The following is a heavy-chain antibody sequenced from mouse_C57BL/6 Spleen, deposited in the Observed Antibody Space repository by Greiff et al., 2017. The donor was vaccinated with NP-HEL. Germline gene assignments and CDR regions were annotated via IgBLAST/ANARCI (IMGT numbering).Heavy chain of an antibody. CDR1: GYTFTDYY. J-gene: IGHJ2*01. CDR3: ARRTSYWDYVDY. Sequence: VQLQQSGPELVKPGASVKISCKASGYTFTDYYMNWVKQSHGKSLEWIGDINPNNGGTSYNQKFKGKATLTVDKSSSTAYMELRSLTSEDSAVYYCARRTSYWDYVDYWGQGTTLTVSS. D-gene: IGHD1-1*01. V-gene: IGHV1-26*01. CDR2: INPNNGGT.